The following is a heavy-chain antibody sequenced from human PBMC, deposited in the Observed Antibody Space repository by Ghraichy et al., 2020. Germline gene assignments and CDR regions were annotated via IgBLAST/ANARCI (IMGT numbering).Heavy chain of an antibody. CDR1: GFTFSSYG. CDR3: ARDLDRSYFDY. V-gene: IGHV3-33*01. Sequence: LSLTCAASGFTFSSYGMHWVRQAPGKGLEWVAVIWYDGSNKYYADSVKGRFTISRDNSKNTLYLQMNSLRAEDTAVYYCARDLDRSYFDYWGQGTLVTVSS. CDR2: IWYDGSNK. J-gene: IGHJ4*02. D-gene: IGHD3-22*01.